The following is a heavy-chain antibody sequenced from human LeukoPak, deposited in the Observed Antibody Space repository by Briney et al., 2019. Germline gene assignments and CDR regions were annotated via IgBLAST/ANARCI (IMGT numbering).Heavy chain of an antibody. D-gene: IGHD2-21*01. V-gene: IGHV4-34*06. J-gene: IGHJ6*03. CDR3: VANGYYCLDV. CDR2: INHSGTT. Sequence: SETLSLTCAVYGGSFSGYYWSWIRQPPGKGLEWIGEINHSGTTNCNPSLKSRVTISVDKSQNQFSLKVDSLTAADTAVYYCVANGYYCLDVWGKGTTVTVSS. CDR1: GGSFSGYY.